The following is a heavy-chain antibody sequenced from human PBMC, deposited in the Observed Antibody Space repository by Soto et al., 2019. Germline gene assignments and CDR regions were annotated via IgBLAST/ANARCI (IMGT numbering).Heavy chain of an antibody. CDR1: GYTFTSYG. J-gene: IGHJ6*02. CDR3: ARDPCTTDKCYTHHFDV. Sequence: QVQLVQSGGEVTKPGASVKVSCKSSGYTFTSYGVSWVRQAPGQGLEWLGWISVYTGNTKQAQKFQDRVTLTTEASTSTAYLELRNLRSDDTAVYYCARDPCTTDKCYTHHFDVWGQGTTVTVSS. CDR2: ISVYTGNT. V-gene: IGHV1-18*04. D-gene: IGHD2-8*01.